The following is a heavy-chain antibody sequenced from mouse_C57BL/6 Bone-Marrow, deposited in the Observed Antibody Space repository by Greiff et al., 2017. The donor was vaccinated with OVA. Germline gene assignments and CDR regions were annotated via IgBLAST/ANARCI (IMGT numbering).Heavy chain of an antibody. Sequence: QVQLQQPGAELVKPGASVKVSCKASGYTFTSYWMHWVKQRPGQGLEWIGNINPSNGGTNYNEKFKSKATLTVDKSSSTAYMQLSSLTSEDSAVYYCARGAAQATFPYWGQGTTLTVSS. D-gene: IGHD3-2*02. J-gene: IGHJ2*01. CDR3: ARGAAQATFPY. CDR1: GYTFTSYW. V-gene: IGHV1-53*01. CDR2: INPSNGGT.